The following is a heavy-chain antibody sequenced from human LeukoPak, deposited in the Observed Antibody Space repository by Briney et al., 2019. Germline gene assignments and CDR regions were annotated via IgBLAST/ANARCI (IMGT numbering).Heavy chain of an antibody. CDR1: GFTFSSYA. CDR2: ISDTGATT. V-gene: IGHV3-23*01. J-gene: IGHJ4*02. D-gene: IGHD2-8*01. Sequence: GGSLRLSCAGSGFTFSSYAMSWVRQAPGKGLEWVSAISDTGATTYDADSVKGRFTISRDNSRSTLYLQMNSLRAEDAALYYCAKDASIGRYCTNGVCSPFDYWGQGTLVTVSS. CDR3: AKDASIGRYCTNGVCSPFDY.